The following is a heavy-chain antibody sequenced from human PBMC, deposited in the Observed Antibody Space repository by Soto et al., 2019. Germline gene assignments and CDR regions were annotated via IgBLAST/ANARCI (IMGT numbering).Heavy chain of an antibody. J-gene: IGHJ6*02. V-gene: IGHV4-39*07. CDR1: DGSISSGAYY. CDR3: ARDIANYYVRMGYYNYHHYGLYV. D-gene: IGHD3-10*02. CDR2: IQYRGST. Sequence: SETLSLTCTVSDGSISSGAYYWGLIRQPPGKGLEWIGTIQYRGSTYYNPSLKSRVTISVDTSKNQYSLKLSSVTAADTAVYYCARDIANYYVRMGYYNYHHYGLYVWGQPTSVIVSS.